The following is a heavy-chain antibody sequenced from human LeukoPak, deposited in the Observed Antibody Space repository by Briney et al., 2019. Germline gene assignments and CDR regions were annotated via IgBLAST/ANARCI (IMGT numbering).Heavy chain of an antibody. CDR1: GFTFSSYG. D-gene: IGHD6-13*01. V-gene: IGHV3-30*02. Sequence: GGSLRLSCAASGFTFSSYGMHWVRQAPGKGLEWVAFIRYDGSNKYYADSVKGRFTISRDNSKNTLYLQMNSLRAEDTAVYYCAKIAAEGQVNWFDPWGQGTLVTVSS. CDR3: AKIAAEGQVNWFDP. J-gene: IGHJ5*02. CDR2: IRYDGSNK.